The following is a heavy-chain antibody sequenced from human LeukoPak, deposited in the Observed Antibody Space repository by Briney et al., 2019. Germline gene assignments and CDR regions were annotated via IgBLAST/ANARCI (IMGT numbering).Heavy chain of an antibody. D-gene: IGHD5-12*01. CDR3: ARKAPGYDSVGFDY. J-gene: IGHJ4*02. V-gene: IGHV1-3*01. Sequence: ASVKVSCKASGYTFTSYAMRWVRQAPGQRLEWMGWINAGNGNTKYSQKFQGRVTIPADESTSTAYMELSSLRSEDTAVYYCARKAPGYDSVGFDYWGQGTLVTVSS. CDR1: GYTFTSYA. CDR2: INAGNGNT.